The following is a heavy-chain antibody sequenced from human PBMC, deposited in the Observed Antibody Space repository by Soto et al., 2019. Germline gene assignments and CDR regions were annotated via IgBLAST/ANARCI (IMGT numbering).Heavy chain of an antibody. D-gene: IGHD4-17*01. V-gene: IGHV4-31*03. CDR2: IYYSGST. Sequence: PSETLSLTCSVSGGSLNSDDNYWSWIRQHPGKGLEWIGYIYYSGSTFYNPSLKSRITISVDTSQNQFSLKLSSVTAADTAVYYCASAYYGEFDYWGQGTLVTVSS. CDR1: GGSLNSDDNY. J-gene: IGHJ4*02. CDR3: ASAYYGEFDY.